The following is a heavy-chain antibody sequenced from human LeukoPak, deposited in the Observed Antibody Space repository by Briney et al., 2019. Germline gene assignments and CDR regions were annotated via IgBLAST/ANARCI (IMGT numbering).Heavy chain of an antibody. V-gene: IGHV3-23*01. CDR2: INGSGGST. CDR1: GFTFSSYG. J-gene: IGHJ4*02. CDR3: AKCTIFGVGTHDY. Sequence: GGSLRLSCAASGFTFSSYGMSWVRQAPGKGLEWVSAINGSGGSTYYADSVKGRFTISRDNSKNTLYLQMNSLRAEDTAVYYCAKCTIFGVGTHDYWGQGTLVTVSS. D-gene: IGHD3-3*01.